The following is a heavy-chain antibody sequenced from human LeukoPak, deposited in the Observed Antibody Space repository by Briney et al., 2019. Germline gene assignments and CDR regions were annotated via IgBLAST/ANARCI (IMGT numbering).Heavy chain of an antibody. D-gene: IGHD2-2*01. V-gene: IGHV4-4*09. CDR2: IYTSGST. Sequence: PSETLSLTCTVSGGSISSYYWSWIRQPPGKGLEWIGYIYTSGSTNYNPSLKSRVTISVDTSKNQFSLKLSSVTAADTAVYYCVRHGLGYCSSTSCLNDAFDIWGQGTMVTVSS. CDR3: VRHGLGYCSSTSCLNDAFDI. J-gene: IGHJ3*02. CDR1: GGSISSYY.